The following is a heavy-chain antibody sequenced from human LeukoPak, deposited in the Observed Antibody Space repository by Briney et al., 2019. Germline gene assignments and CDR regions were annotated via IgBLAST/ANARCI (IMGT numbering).Heavy chain of an antibody. V-gene: IGHV5-51*01. CDR2: IYPSDSET. Sequence: PGAPLHISCQGSGSRFTTYWIGWVRQLPGKGLEGMGIIYPSDSETKYSPSLQGQVTISADKSVNTAYLQWSSLKASDTAMYYCARHYTAVAAFDSWGQGTLVTVSS. J-gene: IGHJ4*02. CDR1: GSRFTTYW. CDR3: ARHYTAVAAFDS. D-gene: IGHD6-19*01.